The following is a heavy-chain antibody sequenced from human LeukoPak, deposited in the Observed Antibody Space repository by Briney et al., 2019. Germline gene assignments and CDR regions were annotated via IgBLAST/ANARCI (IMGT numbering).Heavy chain of an antibody. J-gene: IGHJ4*02. Sequence: GGSLRLSCAASGFTFSSYEMNWVRQAPGKGLEWVSYISSSGSTIYYADSVKGRFTISRVNAKNSLYLQMNSLRAEDTAVYYCARFFWSGYLFDYWGQGTLVTVSS. V-gene: IGHV3-48*03. D-gene: IGHD3-3*01. CDR3: ARFFWSGYLFDY. CDR2: ISSSGSTI. CDR1: GFTFSSYE.